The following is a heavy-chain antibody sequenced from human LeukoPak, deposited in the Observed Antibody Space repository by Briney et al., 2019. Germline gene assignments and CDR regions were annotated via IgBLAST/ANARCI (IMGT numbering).Heavy chain of an antibody. V-gene: IGHV6-1*01. CDR1: GDSVSSNSAA. CDR3: ASQVGATTRNWFDP. J-gene: IGHJ5*02. Sequence: SQTLSLTCAISGDSVSSNSAAWNWIRQSPSRGLEWLGRTYYRSKWYNDYAVSAKSRITINPDTSKNQFSLQLNSVTPEDTAVYYCASQVGATTRNWFDPWGQGTLVTVSS. D-gene: IGHD1-26*01. CDR2: TYYRSKWYN.